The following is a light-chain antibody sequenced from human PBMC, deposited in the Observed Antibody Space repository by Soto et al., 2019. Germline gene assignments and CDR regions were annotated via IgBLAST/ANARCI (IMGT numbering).Light chain of an antibody. J-gene: IGLJ1*01. CDR3: GTWDSYLSAYV. V-gene: IGLV1-51*02. CDR1: SSNIGNSY. Sequence: QSVLTQPPSMSAAPGQKVTISCSGSSSNIGNSYVCWFQHLPGTAPKLLIYENNKRPSGIPDRFSGSKSDTSATLGITGLQTGDEAHYYCGTWDSYLSAYVFGGGTKLTVL. CDR2: ENN.